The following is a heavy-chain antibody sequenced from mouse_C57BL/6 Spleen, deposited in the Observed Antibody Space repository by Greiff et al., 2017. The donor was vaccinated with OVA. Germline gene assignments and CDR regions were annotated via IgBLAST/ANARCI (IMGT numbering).Heavy chain of an antibody. D-gene: IGHD2-5*01. CDR2: ISSGSSTI. CDR1: GFTFSAYG. Sequence: DVMLVESGGGLVKPGGSLKLSCAASGFTFSAYGMHWVRQAPEKGLEWVAYISSGSSTIYYADTVKGRFTISRDNAKNTLFLQMTSLRSEDTAMYYCATSYYSNYFYAMDYWGQGTSVTVSS. J-gene: IGHJ4*01. CDR3: ATSYYSNYFYAMDY. V-gene: IGHV5-17*01.